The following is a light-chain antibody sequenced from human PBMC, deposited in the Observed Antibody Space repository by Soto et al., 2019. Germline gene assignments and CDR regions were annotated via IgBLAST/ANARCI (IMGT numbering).Light chain of an antibody. CDR2: LGS. CDR3: MQALQTPIT. CDR1: QSLLHSNGYNF. J-gene: IGKJ5*01. Sequence: DIVMTQSPLSLPVTPGEPASISCRSSQSLLHSNGYNFLDWYLQKPGQSPQLLIYLGSNRASGVPDRFSGSESGTDFTLKISRMEAEDVGVYYCMQALQTPITFGQGTRLEIK. V-gene: IGKV2-28*01.